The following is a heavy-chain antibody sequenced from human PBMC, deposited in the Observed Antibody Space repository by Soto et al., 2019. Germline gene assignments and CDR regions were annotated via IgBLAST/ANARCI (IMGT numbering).Heavy chain of an antibody. D-gene: IGHD2-21*02. CDR1: GFTFSSYA. V-gene: IGHV3-23*01. J-gene: IGHJ4*02. CDR2: ISGSGGSR. Sequence: GGSLRLSCAASGFTFSSYAMSWVREAPGSGLEWVSAISGSGGSRYYGESVKGRFTISRDNSKNTLYLQMNSLRAADTAVYYCAKDPTTGTYCGGDCYFLETPNIPNFGYWGQGTLVTVSS. CDR3: AKDPTTGTYCGGDCYFLETPNIPNFGY.